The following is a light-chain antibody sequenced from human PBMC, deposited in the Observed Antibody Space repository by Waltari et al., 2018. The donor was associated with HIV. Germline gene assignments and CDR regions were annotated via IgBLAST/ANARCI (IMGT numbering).Light chain of an antibody. CDR3: HQRSNWPIT. CDR1: QSVSSY. Sequence: EIVLTQSPATLSLSPGERATLSCRARQSVSSYLAWYQQKPGQAPRLLIYGASSRATGIPARFSGSGSGTDFTLTISSLEPGDFGVYYCHQRSNWPITFGQGTRLEI. V-gene: IGKV3-11*01. J-gene: IGKJ5*01. CDR2: GAS.